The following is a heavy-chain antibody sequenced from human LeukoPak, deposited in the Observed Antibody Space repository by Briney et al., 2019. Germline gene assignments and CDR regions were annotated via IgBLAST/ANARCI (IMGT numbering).Heavy chain of an antibody. J-gene: IGHJ4*02. CDR2: ITGSGGTT. Sequence: GGALRLSCAASGFTFTNYVMSWVRQPPGKGLEWVSTITGSGGTTYYADPVKGRFTISRDNSKNTLSLQMTSLRAEDTAVYYCASISSSNYWGQGTLVTVSS. D-gene: IGHD6-13*01. CDR3: ASISSSNY. V-gene: IGHV3-23*01. CDR1: GFTFTNYV.